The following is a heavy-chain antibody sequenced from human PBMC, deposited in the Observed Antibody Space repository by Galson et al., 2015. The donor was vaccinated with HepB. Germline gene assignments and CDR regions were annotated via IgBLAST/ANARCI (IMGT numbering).Heavy chain of an antibody. Sequence: SLRLSCAASGFSFSIHDMSWVRQAPGKGLEWVSGISGSGGRGSTYYADSVKGRFTISRDNSKNTLYLQMNSLRAEDTAVYYCAKGGNRGGAITVGSWGQGTLVTVSS. D-gene: IGHD3-16*01. CDR1: GFSFSIHD. V-gene: IGHV3-23*01. CDR2: ISGSGGRGST. CDR3: AKGGNRGGAITVGS. J-gene: IGHJ4*02.